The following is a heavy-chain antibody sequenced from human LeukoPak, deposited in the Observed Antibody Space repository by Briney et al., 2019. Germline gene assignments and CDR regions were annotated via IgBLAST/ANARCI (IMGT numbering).Heavy chain of an antibody. CDR2: ISSSGSTI. V-gene: IGHV3-11*01. Sequence: GGSLRLSCAASGFTFSDYYMSWIRQAPGKGLEWVSYISSSGSTIYYADSVKGRFTISRDNAKNSLYLQMNSLRAEDTAVYYCATRQTTREFWSDGMDVWGQGTTVTVSS. CDR1: GFTFSDYY. D-gene: IGHD3-10*01. J-gene: IGHJ6*02. CDR3: ATRQTTREFWSDGMDV.